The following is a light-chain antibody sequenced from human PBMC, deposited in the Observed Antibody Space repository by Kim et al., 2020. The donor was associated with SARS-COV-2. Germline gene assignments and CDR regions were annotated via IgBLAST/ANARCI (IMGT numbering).Light chain of an antibody. CDR1: SNDVGNEG. V-gene: IGLV10-54*01. CDR3: LAWDSSLSAWV. Sequence: QTATVTCTGNSNDVGNEGAAWLQQHQGHPPNLLSSRNNNRPSGISERISAARAGDTASLTITGVQPEDEADYYCLAWDSSLSAWVFGGGTQLTVL. J-gene: IGLJ3*02. CDR2: RNN.